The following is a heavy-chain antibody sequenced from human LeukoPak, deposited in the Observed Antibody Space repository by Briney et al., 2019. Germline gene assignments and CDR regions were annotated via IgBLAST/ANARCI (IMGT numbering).Heavy chain of an antibody. CDR3: ARARSYSFDI. Sequence: PGGSLRLSCAASGFAFGDYEMNWVRQAPGKGLEWIAYISDRASAIYYADSVKGRFTISRDNAKSLVFLLMNSLRAEDTAVYYCARARSYSFDIWGQGTMVTVSS. V-gene: IGHV3-48*03. CDR1: GFAFGDYE. D-gene: IGHD5-12*01. CDR2: ISDRASAI. J-gene: IGHJ3*02.